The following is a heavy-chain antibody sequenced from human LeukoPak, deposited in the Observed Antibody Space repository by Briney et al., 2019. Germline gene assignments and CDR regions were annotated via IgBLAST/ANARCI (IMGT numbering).Heavy chain of an antibody. V-gene: IGHV3-48*04. CDR3: ARDEYCGGDCSPGYFDY. D-gene: IGHD2-21*02. CDR2: ISSSSSTI. Sequence: PGGSLRLSCAASGFTFSSYSMNWVRQAPGKGLEWVSYISSSSSTIYYADSVKGRFTISRDNAKNSLYLQMNSLRAEDTAVYYCARDEYCGGDCSPGYFDYWGQGTLVTVSS. J-gene: IGHJ4*02. CDR1: GFTFSSYS.